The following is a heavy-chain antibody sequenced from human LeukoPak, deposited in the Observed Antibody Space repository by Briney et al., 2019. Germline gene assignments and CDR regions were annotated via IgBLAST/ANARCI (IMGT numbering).Heavy chain of an antibody. J-gene: IGHJ6*02. V-gene: IGHV3-7*03. Sequence: GGSLRLSCAASGFTFSSYWMNWARQAPGKGLEWVASINHNGNVNYYVDSVKGRFTISRDNAKNSLYLQMSNLRAEDTALYYCAKDMRSGSYYYYGMDVWGQGTTVTVSS. CDR3: AKDMRSGSYYYYGMDV. D-gene: IGHD1-26*01. CDR2: INHNGNVN. CDR1: GFTFSSYW.